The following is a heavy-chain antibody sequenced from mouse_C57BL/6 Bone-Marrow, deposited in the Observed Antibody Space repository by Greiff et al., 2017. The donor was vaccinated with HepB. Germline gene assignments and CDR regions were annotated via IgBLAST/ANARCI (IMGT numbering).Heavy chain of an antibody. Sequence: EVQLVESGGGLVQPKGSLKLSCAASGFSFNTYAMNWVRQAPGKGLEWVARIRSKSNNYATYYADTVKDRFTISRDDSESMLYLQMNNLKTEDTAMYYGVREELGHYYAMDYWGQGTSVTVSS. CDR2: IRSKSNNYAT. D-gene: IGHD4-1*01. CDR3: VREELGHYYAMDY. V-gene: IGHV10-1*01. CDR1: GFSFNTYA. J-gene: IGHJ4*01.